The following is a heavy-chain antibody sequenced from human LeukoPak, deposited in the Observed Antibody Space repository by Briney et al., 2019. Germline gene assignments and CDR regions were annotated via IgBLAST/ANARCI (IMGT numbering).Heavy chain of an antibody. CDR3: ARDRAYSGSYWFDP. CDR1: GYTFTSYG. V-gene: IGHV1-18*01. CDR2: ISAYNGNT. Sequence: ASVKVSCKASGYTFTSYGISWVRQAPGQGLEWMGWISAYNGNTNYAQKLQGRVTMTTDTFTSTAYMELRSLRSDDTAVYYCARDRAYSGSYWFDPWGQGTLVTVSS. J-gene: IGHJ5*02. D-gene: IGHD1-26*01.